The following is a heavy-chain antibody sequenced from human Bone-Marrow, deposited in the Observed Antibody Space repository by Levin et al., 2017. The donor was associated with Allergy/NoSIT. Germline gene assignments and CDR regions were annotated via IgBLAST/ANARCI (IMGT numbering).Heavy chain of an antibody. V-gene: IGHV3-9*01. D-gene: IGHD3-3*01. Sequence: SLKISCAASGFTFDDYAMHWVRQAPGKGLEWVSGISWNSGSIGYADSVKGRFNISRDNAKNSLYLQMNSLRAEDTALYYCAKDIGFGVVIPAYWGQGTLVTVSS. J-gene: IGHJ4*02. CDR2: ISWNSGSI. CDR1: GFTFDDYA. CDR3: AKDIGFGVVIPAY.